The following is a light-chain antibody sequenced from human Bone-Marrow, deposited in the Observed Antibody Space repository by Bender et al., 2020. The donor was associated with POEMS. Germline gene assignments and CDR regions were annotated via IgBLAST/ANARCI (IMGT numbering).Light chain of an antibody. CDR2: DVS. CDR1: GSTVGGYNY. CDR3: SSYSSSSTSV. J-gene: IGLJ2*01. Sequence: QSALTQPASVSGSPGQSITISCPGTGSTVGGYNYVPCYQQLPGKAPKLMIYDVSTRPSGVSNRFSGSKSGNTASLTISGLQAEDEADYYCSSYSSSSTSVFGGGTKLTVL. V-gene: IGLV2-14*03.